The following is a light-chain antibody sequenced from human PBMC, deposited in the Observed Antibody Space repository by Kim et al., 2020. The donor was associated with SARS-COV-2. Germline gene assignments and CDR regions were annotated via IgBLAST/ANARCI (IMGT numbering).Light chain of an antibody. V-gene: IGKV3-20*01. J-gene: IGKJ4*01. CDR1: QDVSSH. CDR3: HQYDSSSRN. Sequence: LAPGEIATLSCRASQDVSSHLAWYQQKGGQAPRLLIHGASTRASGIPDRFSGSGSGTDFSLTISRLEPEDSAVYYCHQYDSSSRNFGGGTKVDIK. CDR2: GAS.